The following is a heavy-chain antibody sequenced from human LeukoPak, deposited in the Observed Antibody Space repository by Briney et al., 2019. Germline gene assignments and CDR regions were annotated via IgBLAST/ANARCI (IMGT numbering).Heavy chain of an antibody. CDR2: INHSGST. CDR1: GGSFSGYY. Sequence: SETLSLTCAVYGGSFSGYYWSWIRQPPGKGLKWIGEINHSGSTNYHPSLKSRVTISLDTSKTQFSLKLRSVTAADTAVYYCARGELGISAFDIWGQGTMVTVSS. V-gene: IGHV4-34*01. J-gene: IGHJ3*02. D-gene: IGHD7-27*01. CDR3: ARGELGISAFDI.